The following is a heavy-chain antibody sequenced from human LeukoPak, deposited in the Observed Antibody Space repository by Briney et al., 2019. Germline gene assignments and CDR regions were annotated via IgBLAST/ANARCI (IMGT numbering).Heavy chain of an antibody. V-gene: IGHV4-59*08. CDR3: ARHAPVEYYKHVMDV. J-gene: IGHJ6*04. CDR1: GGSISGYF. D-gene: IGHD2/OR15-2a*01. Sequence: SETLSLTCTVSGGSISGYFWSCIRQPPGQGLEFIGYIYYTGATLYNPSLKSRVTMSVDTSKNQFSLKLSSVTAADTAVYYCARHAPVEYYKHVMDVGAKGTTVPVP. CDR2: IYYTGAT.